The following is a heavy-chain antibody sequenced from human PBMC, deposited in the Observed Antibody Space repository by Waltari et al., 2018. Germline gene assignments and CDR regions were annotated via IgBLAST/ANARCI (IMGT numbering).Heavy chain of an antibody. CDR3: ATTTTRHCGGDCYTLPIFDY. D-gene: IGHD2-21*01. CDR2: ISGSGGST. CDR1: GFTFSSYA. Sequence: EVQLLESGGGLVQPGGSLRLSCAASGFTFSSYAMSWVRQAPGKGLEWVSAISGSGGSTYYADSVKGRFTISRDNSKNTLYLQMNSLRAEDTAVYYCATTTTRHCGGDCYTLPIFDYWGQGTLVTVSS. V-gene: IGHV3-23*01. J-gene: IGHJ4*02.